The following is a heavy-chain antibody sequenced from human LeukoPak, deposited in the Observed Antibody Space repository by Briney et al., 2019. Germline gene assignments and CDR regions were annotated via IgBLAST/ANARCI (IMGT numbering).Heavy chain of an antibody. J-gene: IGHJ6*02. CDR3: ARGRFGELLYRFYYYYGMDV. V-gene: IGHV4-61*08. D-gene: IGHD3-10*01. Sequence: PSETLSLTCSVSGDSVRSDAYYWGWIRQPPGKGLEWIGFVYYSGRTNYNASLKSRVTMSVDTSKNQFSLMLRSVTVADTAVYYCARGRFGELLYRFYYYYGMDVWGQGTTVTVSS. CDR1: GDSVRSDAYY. CDR2: VYYSGRT.